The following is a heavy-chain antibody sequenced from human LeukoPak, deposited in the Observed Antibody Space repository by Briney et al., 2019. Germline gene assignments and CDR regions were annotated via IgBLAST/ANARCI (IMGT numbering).Heavy chain of an antibody. V-gene: IGHV4-61*02. CDR3: ARHMRTHFYCSSTSCYKAFDI. D-gene: IGHD2-2*02. J-gene: IGHJ3*02. CDR1: GGSISSGSYY. CDR2: IYTSGST. Sequence: SQTLSLTCTVSGGSISSGSYYWSWIRQPAGKGLEWIGRIYTSGSTNYNPSLKSRVTISVDTSKNQFSLKLSSVTAADTAVYYCARHMRTHFYCSSTSCYKAFDIWGQGTMVTVSS.